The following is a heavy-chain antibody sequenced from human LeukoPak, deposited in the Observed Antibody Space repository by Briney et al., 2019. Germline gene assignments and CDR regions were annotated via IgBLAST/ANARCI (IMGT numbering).Heavy chain of an antibody. D-gene: IGHD6-6*01. CDR2: IYYSGST. CDR3: ARGGRSSSWGARYYGMDV. CDR1: GGSISSYY. Sequence: SETLSLTCTVSGGSISSYYWSWIRQPPGKRLEWIGYIYYSGSTNYNPSLKSRVTISVDTSKNQFSLKLSSVTAADTAVYYCARGGRSSSWGARYYGMDVWGQGTTVTVSS. J-gene: IGHJ6*02. V-gene: IGHV4-59*01.